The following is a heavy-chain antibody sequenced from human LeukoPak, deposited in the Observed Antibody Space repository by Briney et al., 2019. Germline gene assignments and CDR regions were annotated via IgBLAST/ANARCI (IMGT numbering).Heavy chain of an antibody. CDR1: GYTFTSYY. D-gene: IGHD6-13*01. CDR3: ARQRIAAAWFDP. CDR2: INPSGGST. J-gene: IGHJ5*02. V-gene: IGHV1-46*01. Sequence: GASVKVSCKASGYTFTSYYMHWERQAPGQGLEWMGIINPSGGSTSYAQKFQGRVTMTRDMSTSTVYMELSSLRSEDTAVYYCARQRIAAAWFDPWGQGTLVTVSS.